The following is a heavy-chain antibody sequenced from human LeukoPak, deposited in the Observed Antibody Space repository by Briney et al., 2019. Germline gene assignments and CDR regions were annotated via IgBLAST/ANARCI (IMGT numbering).Heavy chain of an antibody. CDR3: ARASGYSGYDRAAEYFQH. D-gene: IGHD5-12*01. J-gene: IGHJ1*01. CDR2: IHYSGNT. CDR1: GGSVSSYF. V-gene: IGHV4-59*02. Sequence: SETLSLTCTVSGGSVSSYFWSWIRQPPGKGLEWIGGIHYSGNTNHNPSLKSRVTISVDPSKNHFSLKLSSVTAAETAVYYCARASGYSGYDRAAEYFQHWGQGTLVTVSS.